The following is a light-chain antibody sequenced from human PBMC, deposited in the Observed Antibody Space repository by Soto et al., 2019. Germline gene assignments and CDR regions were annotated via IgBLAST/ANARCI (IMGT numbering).Light chain of an antibody. CDR3: SSYTTSTSLV. J-gene: IGLJ7*01. CDR2: EVS. Sequence: QSVLTQPASVSGSPGQSITISCTGTSSDVGGYNYVSWYQQHPGKAPKLMIYEVSNRPSGISYRFSGSKSGNTASLTISGLQAEDEADYYCSSYTTSTSLVFGGGTQLTV. V-gene: IGLV2-14*01. CDR1: SSDVGGYNY.